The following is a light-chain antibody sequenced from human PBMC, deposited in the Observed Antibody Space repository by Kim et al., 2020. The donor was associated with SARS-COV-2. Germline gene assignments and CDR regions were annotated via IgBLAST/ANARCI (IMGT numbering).Light chain of an antibody. V-gene: IGLV1-51*01. CDR3: GTWDSNLSAGV. CDR1: SCNIGRNY. J-gene: IGLJ3*02. Sequence: GQKITISCSGSSCNIGRNYVSWYQQLPATAPKLRMLDDVGRPSGVPDRCSASKSAASATLYITGLQNGDEADYFCGTWDSNLSAGVFGGGTRLTVL. CDR2: DDV.